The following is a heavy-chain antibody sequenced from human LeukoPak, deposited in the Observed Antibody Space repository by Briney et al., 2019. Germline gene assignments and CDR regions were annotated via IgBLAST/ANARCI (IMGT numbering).Heavy chain of an antibody. CDR2: ISFDGSNQ. V-gene: IGHV3-30*04. J-gene: IGHJ6*03. Sequence: PGRSLRLSCAASGFTFSIYAIHWVRQAPGKGPKWVAIISFDGSNQYYADSVKGRFTISRDNSQNTLYLQMNSLRAEDTAVYYCARDGGDYYYYYYMDVWGKGTTVTVSS. D-gene: IGHD2-21*02. CDR1: GFTFSIYA. CDR3: ARDGGDYYYYYYMDV.